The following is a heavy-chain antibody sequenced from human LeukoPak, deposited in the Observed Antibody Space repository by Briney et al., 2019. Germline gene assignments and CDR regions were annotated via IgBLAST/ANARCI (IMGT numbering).Heavy chain of an antibody. Sequence: SETLSLTCTVSGGSISSYYWSWIRQPPGKGLEWIGYIYYSGSTNYNPSLKSRVTISVDTSKNQFSLKLSSVTAADTAVYYCARHTGSTIFGVVINYYYYMDVWGKGTTVTVSS. V-gene: IGHV4-59*08. D-gene: IGHD3-3*01. J-gene: IGHJ6*03. CDR3: ARHTGSTIFGVVINYYYYMDV. CDR1: GGSISSYY. CDR2: IYYSGST.